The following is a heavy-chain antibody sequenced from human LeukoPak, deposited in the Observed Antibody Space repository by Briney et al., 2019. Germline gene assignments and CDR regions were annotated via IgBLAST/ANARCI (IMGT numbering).Heavy chain of an antibody. Sequence: SETLSLTCTVSGGSISSYYWSWIRQHAGKGLEWIGRIYTSGSTNYNPSLKSRVTMSVDTSKNQFSLKLSSVTAADTAVYYCAREVRYCSSTSCYGDYYYYYGMDVWGQGTTVTVSS. D-gene: IGHD2-2*01. V-gene: IGHV4-4*07. CDR2: IYTSGST. CDR3: AREVRYCSSTSCYGDYYYYYGMDV. CDR1: GGSISSYY. J-gene: IGHJ6*02.